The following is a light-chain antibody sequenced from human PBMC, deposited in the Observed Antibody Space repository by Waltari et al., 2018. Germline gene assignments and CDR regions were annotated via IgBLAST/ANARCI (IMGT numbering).Light chain of an antibody. CDR1: QGISSR. CDR2: TAS. J-gene: IGKJ2*01. V-gene: IGKV1-12*01. Sequence: DLQMTQPPSFVSASVGDRVTITCRASQGISSRLAWYQQKPGKAPKLLIYTASTLQSGVPSRFSGSGSGTEFTLIITTLQPEDFATYFCLQAYSFPRTFGQGTKLEIK. CDR3: LQAYSFPRT.